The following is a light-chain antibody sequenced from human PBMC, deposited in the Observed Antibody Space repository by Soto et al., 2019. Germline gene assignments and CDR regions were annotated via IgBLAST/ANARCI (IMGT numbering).Light chain of an antibody. CDR2: GNN. J-gene: IGLJ2*01. CDR1: SSNIGADYD. CDR3: QSYDSSLSGVV. V-gene: IGLV1-40*01. Sequence: QSVLTQPPSVSGAPGQRVTISCTGSSSNIGADYDVRWYQQLRGTAPKLLIYGNNNRPSGVPDRFSGSKSGTSASLAITGLQAEDEADYYCQSYDSSLSGVVFGGGTKLTVL.